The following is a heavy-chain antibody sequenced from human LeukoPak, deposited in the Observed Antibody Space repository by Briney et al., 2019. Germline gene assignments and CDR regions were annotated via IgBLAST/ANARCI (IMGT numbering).Heavy chain of an antibody. J-gene: IGHJ4*02. CDR1: GFTLSDHY. Sequence: PGGSLRLSCAASGFTLSDHYMDWIRQAPGKGLEWISYRSSSGNTIYYADSVKGRFTISRDNAKNSLYLQMNSLRAEDTAVYYCARARDGYNYYPFDYWGQGTLVTVSS. CDR3: ARARDGYNYYPFDY. CDR2: RSSSGNTI. D-gene: IGHD5-24*01. V-gene: IGHV3-11*01.